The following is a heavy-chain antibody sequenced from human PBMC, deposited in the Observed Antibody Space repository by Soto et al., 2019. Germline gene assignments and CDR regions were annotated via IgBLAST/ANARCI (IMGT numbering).Heavy chain of an antibody. CDR2: ISGSGGST. D-gene: IGHD3-22*01. CDR3: AKAERYYYDSSGYFSGDY. J-gene: IGHJ4*02. CDR1: GFTFSSYA. Sequence: EVQLLESGGGLVQPGGSLRLSCAASGFTFSSYAMSWVRQAPGKGLEWVSAISGSGGSTYYADSVKGRFTISRDNSKNPLYLQMNSLRAEDTAVYYCAKAERYYYDSSGYFSGDYWGQGTLVTVSS. V-gene: IGHV3-23*01.